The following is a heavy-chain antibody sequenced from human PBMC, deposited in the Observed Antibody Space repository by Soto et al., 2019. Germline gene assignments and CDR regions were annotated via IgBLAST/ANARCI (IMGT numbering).Heavy chain of an antibody. Sequence: PGGSLRLSCAASGFTFSSYSMNWARQAPGKGLEWVSSISSSSSYIYYADSVKGRFTISRDNAKNSLYLQMNSLRAEDTAVYYCARESEDLTSNFDYWGQGTLVTVSS. J-gene: IGHJ4*02. V-gene: IGHV3-21*01. CDR3: ARESEDLTSNFDY. CDR2: ISSSSSYI. CDR1: GFTFSSYS.